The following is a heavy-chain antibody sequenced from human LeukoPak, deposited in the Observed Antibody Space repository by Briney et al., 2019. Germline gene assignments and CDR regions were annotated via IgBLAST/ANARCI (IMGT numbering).Heavy chain of an antibody. D-gene: IGHD6-19*01. CDR1: GFTFSSYA. J-gene: IGHJ4*02. V-gene: IGHV4-39*07. CDR3: ARALVAAYYFDY. Sequence: PGGSLRLSCAASGFTFSSYAMSWVRQPAGKGLEWIGSIYYSGSTYYNPSLKSRVTISVDTSKNQFSLKLSSVTAADTAVYYCARALVAAYYFDYWGQGTLFTVSS. CDR2: IYYSGST.